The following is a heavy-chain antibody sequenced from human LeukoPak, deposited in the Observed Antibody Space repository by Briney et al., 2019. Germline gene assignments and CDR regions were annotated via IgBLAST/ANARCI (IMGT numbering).Heavy chain of an antibody. Sequence: GGSLRPSFAASGFTLSSYGMHWGRQAPGQGLEGGAPILYDGSNKYYADSVKGRFTISRDNSKNTLYLQMNSLRAEDTAVYYCAKAYCGGDCYSAYFDSWGQGTLVTVSS. J-gene: IGHJ4*02. CDR3: AKAYCGGDCYSAYFDS. CDR1: GFTLSSYG. D-gene: IGHD2-21*02. V-gene: IGHV3-30*02. CDR2: ILYDGSNK.